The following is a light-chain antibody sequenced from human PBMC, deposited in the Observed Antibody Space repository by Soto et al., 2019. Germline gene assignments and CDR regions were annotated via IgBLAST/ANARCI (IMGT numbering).Light chain of an antibody. J-gene: IGLJ1*01. CDR1: TRVIGAYDY. CDR3: SSHTSSNTRI. CDR2: EVS. Sequence: TQLASWSGPRGLSTPISCTGTTRVIGAYDYVSWYQQHPDKAPKLMIYEVSNRPSGVSNRFSGSKSVNTATLTISGLQAEDEADYYCSSHTSSNTRIFGTGTKVTVL. V-gene: IGLV2-14*03.